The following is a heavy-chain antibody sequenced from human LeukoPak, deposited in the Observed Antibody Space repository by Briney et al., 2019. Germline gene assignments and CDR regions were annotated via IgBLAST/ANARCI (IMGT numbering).Heavy chain of an antibody. CDR2: ISPTGSTT. Sequence: PGGSLRLSCAASGFTVSSNYMSWVRQAPGKGLEWVSRISPTGSTTSYADSVKGRFTVSRDNAKNTLYLQVNNLRAEDTAVYYCAKWKYSNSGIDDYWGQGTLVTVSS. D-gene: IGHD6-6*01. V-gene: IGHV3-74*01. CDR3: AKWKYSNSGIDDY. CDR1: GFTVSSNY. J-gene: IGHJ4*02.